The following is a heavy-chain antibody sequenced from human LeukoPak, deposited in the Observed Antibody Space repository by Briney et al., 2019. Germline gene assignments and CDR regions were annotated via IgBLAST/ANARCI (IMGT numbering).Heavy chain of an antibody. J-gene: IGHJ3*02. CDR2: ISGSGGST. V-gene: IGHV3-23*01. D-gene: IGHD6-19*01. Sequence: AGGSLRLSCAASGFTFSSYAMSWVRQAPGKGLEWVSAISGSGGSTYYADSVKGRFIISRDNSKNTMNLQMSSLRAEDTAVYYCAKALRASGWPDDGFDIWGPGTMVTVSS. CDR3: AKALRASGWPDDGFDI. CDR1: GFTFSSYA.